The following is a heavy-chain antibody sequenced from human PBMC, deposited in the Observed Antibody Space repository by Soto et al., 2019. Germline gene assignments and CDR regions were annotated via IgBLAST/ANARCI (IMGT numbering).Heavy chain of an antibody. J-gene: IGHJ4*02. Sequence: AETLSLTCRLSGASITSTTYFWAWIRHPQGKGXEXVGXFXYXXXXXXNPSLKSRVTISVDRSKNQFSLQLSSVTAADTAVYYCAKNLPRTGRFDYWGQGALVTVSS. V-gene: IGHV4-39*01. CDR1: GASITSTTYF. CDR2: FXYXXXX. CDR3: AKNLPRTGRFDY.